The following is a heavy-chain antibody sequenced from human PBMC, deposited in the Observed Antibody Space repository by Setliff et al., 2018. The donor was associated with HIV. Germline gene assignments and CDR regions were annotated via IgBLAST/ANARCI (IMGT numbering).Heavy chain of an antibody. CDR2: IYYSGST. D-gene: IGHD3-22*01. J-gene: IGHJ6*02. CDR3: ARLRTMRRPGNYYYGMDV. Sequence: SETLSLTCTVSGDFFSSDYYWGWIRQPPGKGLEWIGSIYYSGSTYYNPSLKSRVTISVDTSKNQFSLKLSSVTAADTAVYYCARLRTMRRPGNYYYGMDVWGQGTTVTVSS. V-gene: IGHV4-39*01. CDR1: GDFFSSDYY.